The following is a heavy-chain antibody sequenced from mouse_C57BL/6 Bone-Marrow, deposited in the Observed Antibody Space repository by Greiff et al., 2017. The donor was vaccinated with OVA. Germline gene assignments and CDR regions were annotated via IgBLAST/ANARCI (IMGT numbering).Heavy chain of an antibody. CDR3: TRSVVANYAMDY. Sequence: QVQLQQSGAELVRPGASVTLSCKASGYTFTDYEMHWVKQTPVHGLEWIGAIDPETGGTAYNQKFKGKAILTADKSSSTAYMELRSLTSEDSAVYYCTRSVVANYAMDYWGQGTSVTVSS. CDR2: IDPETGGT. V-gene: IGHV1-15*01. D-gene: IGHD1-1*01. CDR1: GYTFTDYE. J-gene: IGHJ4*01.